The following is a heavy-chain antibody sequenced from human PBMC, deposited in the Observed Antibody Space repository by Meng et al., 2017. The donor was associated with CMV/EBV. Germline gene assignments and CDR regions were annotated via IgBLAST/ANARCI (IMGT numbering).Heavy chain of an antibody. CDR3: ASTARNYYYYGMDV. Sequence: GESLKISCAASGFTFSSYAMSWVRQAPGKGLEWVSAISGSGGSTYYADSVKGRFTISRDNSKNTLYLQMNSLRPEDTAVYYCASTARNYYYYGMDVWGQWTTVTVSS. CDR1: GFTFSSYA. CDR2: ISGSGGST. V-gene: IGHV3-23*01. D-gene: IGHD2-21*02. J-gene: IGHJ6*02.